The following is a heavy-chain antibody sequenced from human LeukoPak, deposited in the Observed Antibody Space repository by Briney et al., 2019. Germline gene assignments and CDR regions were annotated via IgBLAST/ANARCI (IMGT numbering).Heavy chain of an antibody. CDR3: TRASAGLSYLDL. CDR2: ISSSSSTI. J-gene: IGHJ2*01. D-gene: IGHD3/OR15-3a*01. CDR1: GFTFSSYS. Sequence: PGGSLRLSCAASGFTFSSYSMHWVRQAPGKGLEWVSYISSSSSTIYYADSVKGRFTISRDNAKNTLYLQMNSLRAEDTAIYYCTRASAGLSYLDLWGRGTLVTVSS. V-gene: IGHV3-48*04.